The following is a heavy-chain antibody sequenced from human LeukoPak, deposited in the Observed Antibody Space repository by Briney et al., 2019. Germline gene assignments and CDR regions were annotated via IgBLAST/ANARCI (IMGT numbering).Heavy chain of an antibody. Sequence: ASVKVSCKASGYIFTDYYMYWVRQAPGQGLEWMGWINLRTGDRDYAQRFQGRVTMTRDTSITTAYIEVSRLTFDDPAVYYCARQSDPNYYGSGSYYTHFDYWGQGTLVTVSS. J-gene: IGHJ4*02. D-gene: IGHD3-10*01. V-gene: IGHV1-2*02. CDR2: INLRTGDR. CDR1: GYIFTDYY. CDR3: ARQSDPNYYGSGSYYTHFDY.